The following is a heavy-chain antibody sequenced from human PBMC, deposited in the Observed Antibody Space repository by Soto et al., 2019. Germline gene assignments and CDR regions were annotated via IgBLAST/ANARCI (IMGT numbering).Heavy chain of an antibody. CDR1: GYSFTSYW. J-gene: IGHJ4*02. CDR3: PRQIYDSDTRPNPQYYFDS. Sequence: GESLKISCKGSGYSFTSYWIGWVRQKPGKGLEWMGRIDPSDSQTYYSPSFRGHVTISVTKSITTVFLQWSSLRASDTAMYYCPRQIYDSDTRPNPQYYFDSWGQATPATVSP. V-gene: IGHV5-10-1*01. CDR2: IDPSDSQT. D-gene: IGHD3-22*01.